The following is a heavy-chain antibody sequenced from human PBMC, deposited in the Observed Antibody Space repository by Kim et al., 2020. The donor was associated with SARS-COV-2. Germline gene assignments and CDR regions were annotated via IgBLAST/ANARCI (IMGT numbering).Heavy chain of an antibody. CDR3: AKIEEYYYGSGPLDDAFDI. CDR1: GFTFSSYG. J-gene: IGHJ3*02. CDR2: IWYDGSTK. D-gene: IGHD3-10*01. V-gene: IGHV3-33*06. Sequence: GGSLRLSCAASGFTFSSYGMHWVRQAPGKGLEWVAVIWYDGSTKYYAASVKGRFTISRDNSKNTLYLQMNSLRAEDTAVYYCAKIEEYYYGSGPLDDAFDIWGQGTMVTVSS.